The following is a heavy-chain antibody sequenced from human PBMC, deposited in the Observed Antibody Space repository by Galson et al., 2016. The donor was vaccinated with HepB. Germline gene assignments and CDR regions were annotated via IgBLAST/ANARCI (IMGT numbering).Heavy chain of an antibody. J-gene: IGHJ4*02. V-gene: IGHV3-30*18. CDR2: ISYDGKNK. CDR1: GLTFRSYA. Sequence: RLSCAASGLTFRSYAMHWVRQAPGKGLEWVAVISYDGKNKHYGDSVKGRFTISRDNSQNRLCLQMNNLSTEDTALYYCAKRMTYSNPNDFDFWGQGTLVTVSS. D-gene: IGHD2-15*01. CDR3: AKRMTYSNPNDFDF.